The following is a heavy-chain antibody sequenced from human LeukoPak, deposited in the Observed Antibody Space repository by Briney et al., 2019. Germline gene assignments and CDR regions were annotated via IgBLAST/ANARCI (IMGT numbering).Heavy chain of an antibody. CDR1: GYTFTSYA. V-gene: IGHV1-3*01. CDR3: ATIAVAGVEFDY. D-gene: IGHD6-19*01. CDR2: INAGNGNT. Sequence: ASVKVSCKASGYTFTSYAMHWVRLAPGQRLEWMGWINAGNGNTKYSQKFQGRVTITRDTSASTAYMELSSLRSEDTAVYYCATIAVAGVEFDYWGQGTLVTVSS. J-gene: IGHJ4*02.